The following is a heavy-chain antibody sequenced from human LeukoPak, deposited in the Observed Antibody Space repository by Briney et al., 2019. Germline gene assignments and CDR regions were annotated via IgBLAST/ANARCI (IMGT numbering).Heavy chain of an antibody. CDR2: IYSGGTT. CDR3: ARRAGGYSHPYDY. D-gene: IGHD4-23*01. V-gene: IGHV3-53*01. Sequence: GSLRLSCAASGFTVSGNYMSWVRQAPGKGLEWVSLIYSGGTTYYANSVKGRFTISRDNSKNTLYLQMNSLRAEDAAVYYCARRAGGYSHPYDYWGQGILVTVSS. CDR1: GFTVSGNY. J-gene: IGHJ4*02.